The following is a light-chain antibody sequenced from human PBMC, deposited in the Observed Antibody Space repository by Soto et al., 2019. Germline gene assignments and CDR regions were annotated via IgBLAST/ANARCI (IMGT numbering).Light chain of an antibody. CDR1: QIISNY. V-gene: IGKV1-39*01. CDR3: QQSYSTPRT. CDR2: AAP. Sequence: DIQMTQSPSSLSASIGDRVTITCRATQIISNYLYWYQQKPGRAPNLLIYAAPSLPSGVPSRFSGSGSETDFTLTNSSLQPEDSATYLCQQSYSTPRTFGQGTKVEIK. J-gene: IGKJ1*01.